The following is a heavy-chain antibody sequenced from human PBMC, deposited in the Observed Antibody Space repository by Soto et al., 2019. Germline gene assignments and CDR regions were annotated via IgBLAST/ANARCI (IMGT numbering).Heavy chain of an antibody. D-gene: IGHD2-8*01. CDR3: ARGGGLYGPTDYYYGMDV. CDR2: IYYSGST. J-gene: IGHJ6*02. V-gene: IGHV4-59*01. CDR1: GGSISSYY. Sequence: SETLSLTCTVSGGSISSYYWSWIRQPPGKGLEWIGYIYYSGSTNYNPSLKSRVTISVDTSKNQFSLKLSSVIAADTAVYYCARGGGLYGPTDYYYGMDVWGQGTTVTVSS.